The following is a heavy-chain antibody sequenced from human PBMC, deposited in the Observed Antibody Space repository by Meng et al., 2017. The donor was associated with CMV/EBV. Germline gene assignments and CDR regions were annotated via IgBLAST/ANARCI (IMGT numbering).Heavy chain of an antibody. J-gene: IGHJ5*02. CDR1: GGSISSYY. Sequence: VQLPESGPGLVKPSETLSLTCPVSGGSISSYYWSWIRQPAGKGLEWIGRIYTSGSTNYNPSLKSRVTMSVDTSKNQFSLKLSSVTAADTAVYYCARDLMNCSSTSCANWFDPWGQGTLVTVSS. V-gene: IGHV4-4*07. CDR3: ARDLMNCSSTSCANWFDP. D-gene: IGHD2-2*01. CDR2: IYTSGST.